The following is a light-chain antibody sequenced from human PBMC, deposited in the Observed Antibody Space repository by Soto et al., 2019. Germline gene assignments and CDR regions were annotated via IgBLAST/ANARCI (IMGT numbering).Light chain of an antibody. CDR1: QSVSSY. V-gene: IGKV3-11*01. Sequence: EIVLTQSPATLSLSPGERATLSCRASQSVSSYFAWYQQKPGQAPRLLIYDTSIRATDIPARFSGSGSGTHFILTISSLEPEDFAVYYCQLRNTFGQGTKLEIK. J-gene: IGKJ2*01. CDR3: QLRNT. CDR2: DTS.